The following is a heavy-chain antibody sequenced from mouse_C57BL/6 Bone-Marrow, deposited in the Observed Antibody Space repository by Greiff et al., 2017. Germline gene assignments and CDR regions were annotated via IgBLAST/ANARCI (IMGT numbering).Heavy chain of an antibody. CDR1: GFTFSDYG. CDR3: AREYYYGSRDWYFDV. V-gene: IGHV5-17*01. Sequence: EVMLVESGGGLVKPGGSLKLSCAASGFTFSDYGMHWVRQAPEKGLEWVAYISSGSSTIYYADKVKGRFTISMDNAKNTLFLQMTSLRSDDTAMYYCAREYYYGSRDWYFDVWGTGTTVTVSS. CDR2: ISSGSSTI. J-gene: IGHJ1*03. D-gene: IGHD1-1*01.